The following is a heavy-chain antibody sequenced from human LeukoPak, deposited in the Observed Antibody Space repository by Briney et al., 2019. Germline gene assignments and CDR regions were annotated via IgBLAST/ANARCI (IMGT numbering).Heavy chain of an antibody. D-gene: IGHD1-1*01. CDR2: INHSGST. CDR1: GGSFSGYY. Sequence: SETLSLTCAVYGGSFSGYYWSWIRQPPGKGLEWIGEINHSGSTNYNPSLKSRVTISVDTSKNQFSLKLSSVTAADTAVYYCARRSTSRFLQLERRGLDYWGQGTLVTVSS. J-gene: IGHJ4*02. V-gene: IGHV4-34*01. CDR3: ARRSTSRFLQLERRGLDY.